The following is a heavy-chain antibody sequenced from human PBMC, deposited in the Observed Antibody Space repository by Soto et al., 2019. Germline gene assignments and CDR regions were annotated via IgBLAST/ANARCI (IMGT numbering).Heavy chain of an antibody. CDR3: ARDPQGYCSSSSCYRHHYHGMDV. Sequence: GGSLRLSCAASGFTFSTYSMNWVRQAPGKGLEWISYISSSSGIIYYADSVKGRFTISRDNAQNSLFLQMSSLRDEDTAVYYCARDPQGYCSSSSCYRHHYHGMDVWGQGTTVTVSS. V-gene: IGHV3-48*02. CDR1: GFTFSTYS. CDR2: ISSSSGII. D-gene: IGHD2-2*01. J-gene: IGHJ6*02.